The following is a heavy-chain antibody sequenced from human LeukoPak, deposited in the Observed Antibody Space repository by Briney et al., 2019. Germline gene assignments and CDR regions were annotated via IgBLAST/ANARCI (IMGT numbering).Heavy chain of an antibody. CDR2: ISSSSSSI. D-gene: IGHD2-15*01. Sequence: GGSLRLSCAASGFIFSDYYMDWVRQAPGMGLEWVSYISSSSSSIYYADSVKGRFTISIDNAKNSLFLQMNSLRAEDTAVYYCARYCSVTTCPLGLDPWGQGTLVTVSS. CDR3: ARYCSVTTCPLGLDP. J-gene: IGHJ5*02. CDR1: GFIFSDYY. V-gene: IGHV3-48*01.